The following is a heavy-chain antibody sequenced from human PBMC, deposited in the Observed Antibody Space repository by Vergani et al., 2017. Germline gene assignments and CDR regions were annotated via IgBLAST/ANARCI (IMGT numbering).Heavy chain of an antibody. V-gene: IGHV4-39*01. CDR1: GMSISNNNYY. CDR3: ASGKYYSDSTSHFRGRYFDV. CDR2: IYDSRNN. Sequence: QLQLQESGPRLVKPSETLSLTCSLSGMSISNNNYYWGWIRQPPGKGLVWIGSIYDSRNNNYSPSLKSRVSISVDTSKNQFSLNLTSVTAADTAVYYCASGKYYSDSTSHFRGRYFDVWGRGTLVTVPS. D-gene: IGHD3-16*01. J-gene: IGHJ2*01.